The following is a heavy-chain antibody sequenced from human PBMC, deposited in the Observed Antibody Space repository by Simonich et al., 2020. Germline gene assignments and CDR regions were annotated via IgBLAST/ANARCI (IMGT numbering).Heavy chain of an antibody. Sequence: QVQLVQSGAEVKKPGASVKVSCKASGYTFTSYGISWVRQAPGQGLEWMGWVSAYNGNTNYAQKLQGRVTMTTDTSTSTAYMELGSLRSDDTAVYYCARASRGTWWYYYFDYWGQGTLVTVSS. D-gene: IGHD2-15*01. CDR3: ARASRGTWWYYYFDY. CDR1: GYTFTSYG. J-gene: IGHJ4*02. CDR2: VSAYNGNT. V-gene: IGHV1-18*01.